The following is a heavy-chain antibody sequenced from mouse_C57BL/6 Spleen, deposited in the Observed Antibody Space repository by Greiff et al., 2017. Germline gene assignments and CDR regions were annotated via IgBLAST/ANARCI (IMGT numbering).Heavy chain of an antibody. CDR1: GFTFSSYA. CDR2: ISDGGSYT. V-gene: IGHV5-4*01. D-gene: IGHD1-1*01. J-gene: IGHJ3*01. CDR3: AREGNYGSSYGFAY. Sequence: DVHLVESGGGLVKPGGSLKLSCAASGFTFSSYAMSWVRQTPEKRLEWVATISDGGSYTYYPDNVKGRFTISRDNAKNNLYLQMSHLKSEDTAMYYCAREGNYGSSYGFAYWGQGTLVTVSA.